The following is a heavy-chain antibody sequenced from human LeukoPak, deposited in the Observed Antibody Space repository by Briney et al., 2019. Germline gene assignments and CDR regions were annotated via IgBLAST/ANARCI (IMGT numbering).Heavy chain of an antibody. D-gene: IGHD6-13*01. Sequence: VASVKVSCKASGYTFTSYAISWVRQAPGQGLEWMGGIIPIFGTANYAQKFQGRVTITADKSTSTAYMELSSLRSEDTAVYYCARGAQQLVLPSRYYYYYMDVWGKGTTVTVSS. CDR3: ARGAQQLVLPSRYYYYYMDV. CDR1: GYTFTSYA. CDR2: IIPIFGTA. V-gene: IGHV1-69*06. J-gene: IGHJ6*03.